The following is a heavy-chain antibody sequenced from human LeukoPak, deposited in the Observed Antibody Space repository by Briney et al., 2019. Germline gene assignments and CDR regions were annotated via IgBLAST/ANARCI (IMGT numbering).Heavy chain of an antibody. D-gene: IGHD3-10*01. Sequence: SETLSLTCTVSGGSISSSSYYWGWIRQPPGKGLEWIGSIYYSGSTYYNPSLKSRVTISVDTSKNQFSLKLSSVTAADTAVYYCARDRGPEWFGELLYYWGQETLVTVSS. CDR2: IYYSGST. CDR3: ARDRGPEWFGELLYY. V-gene: IGHV4-39*07. CDR1: GGSISSSSYY. J-gene: IGHJ4*02.